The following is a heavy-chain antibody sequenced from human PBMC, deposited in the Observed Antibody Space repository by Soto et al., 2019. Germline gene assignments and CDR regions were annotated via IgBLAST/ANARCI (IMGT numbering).Heavy chain of an antibody. CDR2: VSPSGTT. J-gene: IGHJ6*02. CDR3: ARERGSYGMDV. Sequence: QVQLQESGPGLVKPSQTLSLTCTVSGDSISVGYYWSWIRQHPGKGLEWIGYVSPSGTTYYNPSLKSRVSISKDTSKNQFSLEVSSVTAADTAVYYCARERGSYGMDVWGQGTTVTVSS. CDR1: GDSISVGYY. V-gene: IGHV4-31*03.